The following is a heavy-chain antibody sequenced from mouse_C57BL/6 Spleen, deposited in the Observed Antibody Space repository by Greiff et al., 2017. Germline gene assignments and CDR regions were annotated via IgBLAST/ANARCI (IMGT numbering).Heavy chain of an antibody. Sequence: QVQLQQSGAELMKPGASVKISCKATGYTFTGYWIKWVKQRPGQGLEWIGEIFPGSGSTNYNEKFKGKATFTADTSSNTTYMQLSSLTTEDSAIYDCARDYGKVLYAMDYWGQGTSVTVSS. J-gene: IGHJ4*01. CDR3: ARDYGKVLYAMDY. D-gene: IGHD2-1*01. V-gene: IGHV1-9*01. CDR1: GYTFTGYW. CDR2: IFPGSGST.